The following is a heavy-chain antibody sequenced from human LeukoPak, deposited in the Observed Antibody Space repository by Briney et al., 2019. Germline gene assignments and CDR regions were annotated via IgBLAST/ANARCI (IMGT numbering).Heavy chain of an antibody. CDR1: GFTFSSYS. D-gene: IGHD5-12*01. V-gene: IGHV3-48*01. J-gene: IGHJ4*02. CDR3: ARDRGEAGDIVATEIFDF. CDR2: ISSSSSTI. Sequence: GGSLRLSCAASGFTFSSYSMNWVRQAPGKGLEWVSYISSSSSTIYYADSVKGRLTISKDNAKKPLYLQMTSLRAEDTAVYYCARDRGEAGDIVATEIFDFWGQGTLVTVSS.